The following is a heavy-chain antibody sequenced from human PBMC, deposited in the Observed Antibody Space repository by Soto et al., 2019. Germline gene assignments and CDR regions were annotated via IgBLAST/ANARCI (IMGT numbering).Heavy chain of an antibody. CDR1: GFTVSSNY. V-gene: IGHV3-66*01. CDR2: IYSGGST. Sequence: EVQLVESGGGLVQPGGSLRLSCAASGFTVSSNYMSWVRQAPGKGLEWVSVIYSGGSTYFADSVKDRFSISRDNSKNTLQRHMNGLRAEATAGYYCAREGRPWGQGTLVTVSS. D-gene: IGHD2-15*01. J-gene: IGHJ5*02. CDR3: AREGRP.